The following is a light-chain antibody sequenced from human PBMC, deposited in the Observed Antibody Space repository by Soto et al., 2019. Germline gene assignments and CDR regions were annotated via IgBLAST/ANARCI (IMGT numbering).Light chain of an antibody. Sequence: LTQPASVSGSPGKTVTISCTRSSGSIASNYVQWYQQRPGSAPTPVIYEDNERPSGVPDRFSGSIDSSSNSASLTISGLKTDDEADYYCQSYHSGNVVFGGGTQLTVL. V-gene: IGLV6-57*03. CDR2: EDN. CDR3: QSYHSGNVV. CDR1: SGSIASNY. J-gene: IGLJ7*01.